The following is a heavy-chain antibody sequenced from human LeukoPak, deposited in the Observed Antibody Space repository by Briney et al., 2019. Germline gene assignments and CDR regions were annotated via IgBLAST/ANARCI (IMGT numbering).Heavy chain of an antibody. J-gene: IGHJ4*02. Sequence: SETLSLTCTVSGASISSSSYYWCWIRQPPGKGLEWIGTIFYAGSTYYNPSLKSRVTMSVDTSKNQFSLKLNSVTAADTAVYYCVRQSGSVYVPVDYWGQGTLVTVSS. D-gene: IGHD3-10*02. CDR3: VRQSGSVYVPVDY. CDR2: IFYAGST. CDR1: GASISSSSYY. V-gene: IGHV4-39*01.